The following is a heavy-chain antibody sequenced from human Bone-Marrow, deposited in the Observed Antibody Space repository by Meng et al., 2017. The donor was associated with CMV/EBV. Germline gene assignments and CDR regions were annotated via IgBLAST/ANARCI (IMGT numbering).Heavy chain of an antibody. CDR2: INPSDAST. CDR1: GYTFTSDY. J-gene: IGHJ4*02. Sequence: KASGYTFTSDYMDWVRQAPGQGLEWMGVINPSDASTSYPRKFQGRVTMTRDTSTTTVHMEMAGLRSEDTAMYYCARGPKQLKPPRFDYWGQGTLVTVSS. D-gene: IGHD5-24*01. V-gene: IGHV1-46*01. CDR3: ARGPKQLKPPRFDY.